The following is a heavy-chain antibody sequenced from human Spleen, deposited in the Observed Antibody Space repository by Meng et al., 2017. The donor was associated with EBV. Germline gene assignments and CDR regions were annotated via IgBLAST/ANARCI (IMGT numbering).Heavy chain of an antibody. D-gene: IGHD2-2*02. J-gene: IGHJ1*01. CDR3: TTDPPYTEGRYSQH. Sequence: QVVAAGGSLVKPGGSLRLLCVVSGITFENRWTTWVRQAPGKGLEWICLIKSRFHGGGTDIAAPVKGRFTVSRDDSKSTVYLQLTGLTIEDTGVYYCTTDPPYTEGRYSQHWGQGTLVTVSS. V-gene: IGHV3-15*01. CDR1: GITFENRW. CDR2: IKSRFHGGGT.